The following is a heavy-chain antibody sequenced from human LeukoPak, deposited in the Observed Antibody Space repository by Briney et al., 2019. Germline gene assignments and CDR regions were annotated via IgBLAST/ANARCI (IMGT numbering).Heavy chain of an antibody. V-gene: IGHV3-33*06. CDR3: AKERGRRDWDPDL. Sequence: PGGSLSHSCGACGLNFNDNDMDWVRQAPGKGLEWVAVIWDDGSNKYYAESVKGRFTISRDISKNMLYLQMNSLRVEDTAVYYCAKERGRRDWDPDLWRRATLVTVPS. CDR2: IWDDGSNK. J-gene: IGHJ2*01. CDR1: GLNFNDND. D-gene: IGHD3-9*01.